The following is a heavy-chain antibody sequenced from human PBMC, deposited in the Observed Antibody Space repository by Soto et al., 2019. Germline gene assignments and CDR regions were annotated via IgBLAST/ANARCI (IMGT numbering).Heavy chain of an antibody. V-gene: IGHV1-2*02. CDR1: GYPFTTYY. CDR3: ATDDYGIFPY. D-gene: IGHD3-10*01. Sequence: ASVKVSCKVSGYPFTTYYIHWVRQAPGQGLEWMGWIDPRSGGTVYEQKFQGGVTMTRDTSISTVYMDLSGLTSDDTALYYCATDDYGIFPYWGQGSLVTVSS. J-gene: IGHJ4*02. CDR2: IDPRSGGT.